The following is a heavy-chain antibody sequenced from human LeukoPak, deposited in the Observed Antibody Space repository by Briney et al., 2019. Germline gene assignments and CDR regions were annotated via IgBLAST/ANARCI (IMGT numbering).Heavy chain of an antibody. Sequence: PGGSLRLSCAASGFTFDDYAMHWVRQAPGKGLEWVSGIIWNSGSIGYADSVKGRFTISRDNAKNSLYLQMNSLRAEDTALYYCAKDKGVSMVRGASLDYWGQGTLVTVSS. CDR3: AKDKGVSMVRGASLDY. J-gene: IGHJ4*02. D-gene: IGHD3-10*01. CDR1: GFTFDDYA. V-gene: IGHV3-9*01. CDR2: IIWNSGSI.